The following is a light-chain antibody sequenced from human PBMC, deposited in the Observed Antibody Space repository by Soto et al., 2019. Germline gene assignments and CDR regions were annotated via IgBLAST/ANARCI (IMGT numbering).Light chain of an antibody. CDR1: QSVTSY. CDR2: AAS. Sequence: DIQMTQSPSSLSASVGDRVTITCRASQSVTSYLNWYQQKPGKAPTLLIYAASSLQSGVPSRFSGSGSGTDFTLTITSLQPEDFAAYFCQQTYSSPLTFGGGTKVEIK. J-gene: IGKJ4*01. CDR3: QQTYSSPLT. V-gene: IGKV1-39*01.